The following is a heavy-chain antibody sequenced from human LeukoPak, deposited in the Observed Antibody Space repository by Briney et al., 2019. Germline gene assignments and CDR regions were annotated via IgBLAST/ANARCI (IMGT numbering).Heavy chain of an antibody. CDR2: ISAYNCNT. D-gene: IGHD3-10*01. V-gene: IGHV1-18*01. CDR3: ARGYIPMVRGVITLDY. Sequence: ASVKVSCKASGYTFTSYGISWVRQAPGQGLEWMGWISAYNCNTNYAQKLQGRVTMTTDTSTSTAYMELRSLRSDDTAVYYCARGYIPMVRGVITLDYWGQGTLVTVSS. CDR1: GYTFTSYG. J-gene: IGHJ4*02.